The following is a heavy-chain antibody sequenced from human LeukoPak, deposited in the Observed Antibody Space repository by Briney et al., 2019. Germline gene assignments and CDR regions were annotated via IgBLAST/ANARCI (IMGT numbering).Heavy chain of an antibody. CDR2: ISYDGSNK. V-gene: IGHV3-30-3*01. J-gene: IGHJ4*02. Sequence: GRSLRLSCAAPGFTFSSYAMHWVRQAPGKGLEWVAVISYDGSNKYYADSVKGRFTISRDNSKNTLYLQMNSLRAEDTAVYYCARDFVYWGQGTLVTVSS. CDR3: ARDFVY. CDR1: GFTFSSYA.